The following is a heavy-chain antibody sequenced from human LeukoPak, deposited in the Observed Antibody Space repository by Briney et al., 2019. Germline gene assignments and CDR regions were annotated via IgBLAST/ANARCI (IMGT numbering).Heavy chain of an antibody. Sequence: SETLSLTCAVYGGSFSGYHWSWIRQPPGKGLEWIGEINHSGSTNYNPSLKSRVTISVDTSKNQFSLKLSSVTAADTAVYYCARGGFGYSYGPYYFDYWGQGTLVTVSS. CDR1: GGSFSGYH. CDR3: ARGGFGYSYGPYYFDY. CDR2: INHSGST. J-gene: IGHJ4*02. D-gene: IGHD5-18*01. V-gene: IGHV4-34*01.